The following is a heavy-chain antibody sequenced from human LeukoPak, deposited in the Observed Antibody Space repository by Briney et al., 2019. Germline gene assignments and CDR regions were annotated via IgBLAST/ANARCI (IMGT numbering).Heavy chain of an antibody. CDR1: GGTFSSYA. CDR3: AHSSGYYYGGGFDY. Sequence: SVKVSCKASGGTFSSYAISWVRQAPGQGLEWMGGIIPIFGTANYAQKFQGRVTITVDESTSTAYMELSSLRSEDTAVYYCAHSSGYYYGGGFDYWGQGTLVTVSS. D-gene: IGHD3-22*01. V-gene: IGHV1-69*13. J-gene: IGHJ4*02. CDR2: IIPIFGTA.